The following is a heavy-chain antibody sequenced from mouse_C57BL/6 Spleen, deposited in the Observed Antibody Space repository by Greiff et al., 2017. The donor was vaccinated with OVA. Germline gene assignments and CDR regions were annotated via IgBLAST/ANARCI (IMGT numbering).Heavy chain of an antibody. CDR3: ARGGYYYGSSYVYFDV. D-gene: IGHD1-1*01. CDR1: GFTFSDYG. CDR2: ISSGSSTI. J-gene: IGHJ1*03. V-gene: IGHV5-17*01. Sequence: EVHLVESGGGLVKPGGSLKLSCAASGFTFSDYGMHWVRQAPEKGLEWVAYISSGSSTIYYADTVKGRFTISRDNAKNTLFLQMTSLRSEDTAMYYCARGGYYYGSSYVYFDVWGTGTTVTVSS.